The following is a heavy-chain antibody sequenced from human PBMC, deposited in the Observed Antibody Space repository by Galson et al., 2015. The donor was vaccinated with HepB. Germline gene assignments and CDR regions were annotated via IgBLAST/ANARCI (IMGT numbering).Heavy chain of an antibody. D-gene: IGHD3-3*01. CDR3: ARSPLRFLDWLPYYDYYYMDV. J-gene: IGHJ6*03. CDR1: GYTLTDYV. Sequence: SVKVSCKASGYTLTDYVVNWVRQAPGQGLEWMGWXXTXTGKPTYAPGFAGRFVFSLDTSVTTAYLQISSLETDDTAVYYCARSPLRFLDWLPYYDYYYMDVWGGGTTVTVSS. V-gene: IGHV7-4-1*02. CDR2: XXTXTGKP.